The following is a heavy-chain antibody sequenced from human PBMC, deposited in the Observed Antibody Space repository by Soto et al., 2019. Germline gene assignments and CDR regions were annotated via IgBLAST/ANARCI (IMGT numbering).Heavy chain of an antibody. V-gene: IGHV1-69*02. Sequence: QVQLVQSGAEVKKPGSSVKVSCKASGGTFSSYTISWVRQAPGQGLEWMGRIIPILGIANYAQKFQGRVTITADKSTSTAYMELSSLRSEDTAVYYCASDSGYSGYDWFDYWGQGTLVTVSS. CDR2: IIPILGIA. J-gene: IGHJ4*02. CDR1: GGTFSSYT. CDR3: ASDSGYSGYDWFDY. D-gene: IGHD5-12*01.